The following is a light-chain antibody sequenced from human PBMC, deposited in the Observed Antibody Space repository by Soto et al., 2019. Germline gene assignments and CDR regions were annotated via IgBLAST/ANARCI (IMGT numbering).Light chain of an antibody. CDR2: EVN. V-gene: IGLV2-8*01. CDR3: SSYAGSNSVV. J-gene: IGLJ2*01. Sequence: QSALTQPPSASGSPGQSVTISCTGTSSDLGAYNSVPWYQQHPGKAPKLMMYEVNKRPSGVPDRFSGSRSGNTASLTVSGLQADDEADYYCSSYAGSNSVVFGGGTKLTVL. CDR1: SSDLGAYNS.